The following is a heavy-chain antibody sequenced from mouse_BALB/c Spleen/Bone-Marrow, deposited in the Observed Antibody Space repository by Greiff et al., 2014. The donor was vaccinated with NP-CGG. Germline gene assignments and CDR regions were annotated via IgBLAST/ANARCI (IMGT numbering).Heavy chain of an antibody. CDR1: GFSLTTYG. D-gene: IGHD2-2*01. CDR3: ARKGYTGYFDV. J-gene: IGHJ1*01. Sequence: QVQLQQSGPGLVKPSQSLSITCTVSGFSLTTYGLHWVRQSPGKGLEWLGVIWSGGGTDYNAAFMSRLIITKDNSKSQVFFKMNSLQTNDTAMYYCARKGYTGYFDVWGAGTTVTVSS. CDR2: IWSGGGT. V-gene: IGHV2-2*02.